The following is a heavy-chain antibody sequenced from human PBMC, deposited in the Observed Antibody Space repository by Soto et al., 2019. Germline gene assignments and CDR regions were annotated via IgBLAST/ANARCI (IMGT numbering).Heavy chain of an antibody. D-gene: IGHD3-9*01. CDR1: GFTFTSPA. CDR3: AANENFDWLYYFDY. V-gene: IGHV1-58*01. CDR2: IVVGSGNT. J-gene: IGHJ4*02. Sequence: VASVKVSCKASGFTFTSPAVQWVRQARGQRLEWIGWIVVGSGNTNYAQKFQERVTITRDMSTSTAYMELSSLRSEDTAVYYCAANENFDWLYYFDYWGQGTLVTVSS.